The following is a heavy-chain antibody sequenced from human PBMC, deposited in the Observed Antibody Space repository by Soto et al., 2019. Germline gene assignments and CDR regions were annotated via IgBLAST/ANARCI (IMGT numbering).Heavy chain of an antibody. CDR3: ARVQLLTNPAADF. D-gene: IGHD2-8*01. CDR2: ISTRNGDT. Sequence: QVHLVQSGAEVRKPGASVKVSCKTSGYTFNTYGIIWVRQAPGQHLEWLGWISTRNGDTHYAQGFQGRVTLTTDTSTTAYMELINLRSDDTAVDCCARVQLLTNPAADFWGQGTLVTVSS. J-gene: IGHJ4*02. V-gene: IGHV1-18*04. CDR1: GYTFNTYG.